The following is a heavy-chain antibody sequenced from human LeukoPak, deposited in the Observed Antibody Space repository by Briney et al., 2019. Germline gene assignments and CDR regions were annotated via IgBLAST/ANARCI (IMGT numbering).Heavy chain of an antibody. CDR2: ISTSGTTI. D-gene: IGHD3-10*01. Sequence: GGSLRLSCAASGFTFTDYYMSWIRQAPGKGLEWISSISTSGTTIYYADSVKGRFTISRDNARNSLYLQMNGLRAEDTAVYYCARVAVNYYGSGTYDDYWGQGTLVTVSS. CDR3: ARVAVNYYGSGTYDDY. CDR1: GFTFTDYY. V-gene: IGHV3-11*01. J-gene: IGHJ4*02.